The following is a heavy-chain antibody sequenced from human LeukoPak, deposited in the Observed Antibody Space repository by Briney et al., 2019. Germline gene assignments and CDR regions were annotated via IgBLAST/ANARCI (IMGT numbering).Heavy chain of an antibody. J-gene: IGHJ4*02. CDR1: GFTFNNAW. CDR2: IKSKTDGGTA. V-gene: IGHV3-15*01. CDR3: AGGAVASYNYDY. Sequence: GGSLRLSCAASGFTFNNAWMSWVRLAPGKGLEWVGRIKSKTDGGTADYAAPVKGRFTISRDASKTSLYLQMNSLRTEDTAVYYCAGGAVASYNYDYWGQGTLVTVSS. D-gene: IGHD6-19*01.